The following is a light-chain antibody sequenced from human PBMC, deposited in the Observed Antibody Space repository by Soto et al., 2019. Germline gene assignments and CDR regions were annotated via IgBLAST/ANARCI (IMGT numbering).Light chain of an antibody. CDR2: EVS. CDR3: SSYTSSSSWV. J-gene: IGLJ3*02. Sequence: QSALXXPASVSGSPGQXXTXXXXXXXXXVGGYNSVSWYQQHLGKAPKLMIYEVSNRPSGVSNRFSGSKSGNTAYLTISGFQAEDEADYYCSSYTSSSSWVFGGGTQLTVL. CDR1: XXXVGGYNS. V-gene: IGLV2-14*01.